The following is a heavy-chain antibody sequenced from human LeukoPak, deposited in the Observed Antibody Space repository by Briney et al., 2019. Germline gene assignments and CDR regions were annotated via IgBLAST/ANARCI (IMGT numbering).Heavy chain of an antibody. V-gene: IGHV3-30-3*01. D-gene: IGHD3-22*01. J-gene: IGHJ4*02. CDR3: ARDSYDSSGYGGDY. CDR2: ISYDGSNK. Sequence: GGSLRLSCAASGFTFSSHAMHWVRQAPGKGLEWVAVISYDGSNKYYADCVKRRFTISRDNYKNTLYLQMNSLRAEDTAVSYCARDSYDSSGYGGDYWGQGTLVTVSS. CDR1: GFTFSSHA.